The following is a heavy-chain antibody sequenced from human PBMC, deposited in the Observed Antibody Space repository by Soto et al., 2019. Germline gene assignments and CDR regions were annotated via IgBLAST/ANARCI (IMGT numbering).Heavy chain of an antibody. V-gene: IGHV3-30*18. CDR2: ISYDGTKK. CDR3: AQEAPGGWHFFDT. CDR1: GFTLSMSA. Sequence: VQLMESGGGLVQPGGSLRLSCASSGFTLSMSAVNWVRQAPGKGLEWVADISYDGTKKYYSDSVKGRFTISRDNSKNTLYLQMNSLSTEDSAVYYCAQEAPGGWHFFDTWGQGTLVTVSS. D-gene: IGHD6-19*01. J-gene: IGHJ4*02.